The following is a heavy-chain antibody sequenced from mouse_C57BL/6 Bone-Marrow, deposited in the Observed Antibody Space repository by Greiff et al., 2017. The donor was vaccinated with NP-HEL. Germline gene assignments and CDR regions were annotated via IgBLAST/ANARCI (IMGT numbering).Heavy chain of an antibody. V-gene: IGHV1-81*01. CDR1: GYTFTSYG. J-gene: IGHJ3*01. CDR3: AKEDYYGSSGFAY. CDR2: IYPRSCNT. Sequence: VQLVESGAELARPGASVKLSCKASGYTFTSYGISWVKQRTGQGLEWIGEIYPRSCNTYYNEKFKGKATLTADKSSSTAYMELRSLTSEDSAVYFCAKEDYYGSSGFAYWGQGTLVTVSA. D-gene: IGHD1-1*01.